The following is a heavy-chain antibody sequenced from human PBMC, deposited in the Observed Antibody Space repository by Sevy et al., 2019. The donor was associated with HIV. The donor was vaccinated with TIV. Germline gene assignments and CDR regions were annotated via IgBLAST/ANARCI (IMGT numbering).Heavy chain of an antibody. J-gene: IGHJ4*02. CDR2: INTDGSTT. V-gene: IGHV3-74*01. D-gene: IGHD2-15*01. CDR3: ARVVYCHSRDNCPTPFDY. Sequence: GGSLRLSCAASGFTFNKYWMHWVRQDPGKGLVWVSRINTDGSTTDYADSVKGRFTIFRDNAKNTLYLHMNSLRVEDTAVYYCARVVYCHSRDNCPTPFDYWGQGTLVTVSS. CDR1: GFTFNKYW.